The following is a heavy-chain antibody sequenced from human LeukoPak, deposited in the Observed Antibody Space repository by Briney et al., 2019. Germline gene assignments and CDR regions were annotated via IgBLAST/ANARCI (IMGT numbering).Heavy chain of an antibody. CDR3: ASEYSYYYYYGMDV. Sequence: ASVKVSCKASGYAFTGYYMHWVRQAPGQGLEWMGWINPNSGGTNYAQKFQGRVTMPRDTSISTAYMELSRLRSDDTPVYYCASEYSYYYYYGMDVWGQGTTVTVSS. CDR1: GYAFTGYY. D-gene: IGHD5-18*01. CDR2: INPNSGGT. J-gene: IGHJ6*02. V-gene: IGHV1-2*02.